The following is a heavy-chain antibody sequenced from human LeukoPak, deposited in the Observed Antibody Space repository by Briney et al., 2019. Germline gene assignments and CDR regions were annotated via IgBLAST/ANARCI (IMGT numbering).Heavy chain of an antibody. D-gene: IGHD2-15*01. J-gene: IGHJ6*03. V-gene: IGHV1-69*13. CDR1: GGTFSSYA. Sequence: SVKVSCKASGGTFSSYAISWVRQAPGQGLEWMGGIIPIFGTANYAQKFQGRVTITADEFTTTVYMELSSLRSEDTAVYYCARGVGYCSGSNCYNPYYYYYMDVWGKGTTVTISS. CDR3: ARGVGYCSGSNCYNPYYYYYMDV. CDR2: IIPIFGTA.